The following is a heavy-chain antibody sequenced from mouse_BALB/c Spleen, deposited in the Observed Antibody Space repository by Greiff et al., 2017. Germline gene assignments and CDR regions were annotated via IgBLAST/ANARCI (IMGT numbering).Heavy chain of an antibody. CDR3: ARGIYYYGSSYFDY. CDR2: IRNKANGYTT. J-gene: IGHJ2*01. CDR1: GFTFTDYY. Sequence: EVQLVESGGGLVQPGGSLRLSCATSGFTFTDYYMSWVRQPPGKALEWLGFIRNKANGYTTEYSASVKGRFTISRDNSQSILYLQMNTLRAEDSATYYCARGIYYYGSSYFDYWGQGTTLTVSS. V-gene: IGHV7-3*02. D-gene: IGHD1-1*01.